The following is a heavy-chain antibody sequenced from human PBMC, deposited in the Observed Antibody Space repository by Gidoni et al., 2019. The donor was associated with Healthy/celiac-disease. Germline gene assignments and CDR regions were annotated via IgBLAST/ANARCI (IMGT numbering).Heavy chain of an antibody. V-gene: IGHV1-2*02. D-gene: IGHD2-2*01. CDR3: ARAQRGVVVPAAMDWFDP. Sequence: QVQLVQSGAEVKKPGASVKVSCKASGYTFTGYSMHGVRKAPGQGLEWMGWINPNSGGTNYAQKFQGRVTMTRDTSISTAYMELSRLRSDDTAVYYCARAQRGVVVPAAMDWFDPWGQGTLVTVSS. CDR1: GYTFTGYS. CDR2: INPNSGGT. J-gene: IGHJ5*02.